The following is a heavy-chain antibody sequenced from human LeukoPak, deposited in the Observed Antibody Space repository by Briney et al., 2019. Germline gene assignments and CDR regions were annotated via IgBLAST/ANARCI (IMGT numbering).Heavy chain of an antibody. CDR2: IYTSGST. CDR1: GGSVSSYY. D-gene: IGHD6-6*01. Sequence: SETLSLTCTVSGGSVSSYYWSWIRQAPGKGLEWIGYIYTSGSTNYYPSLKSRVTISVDTSKNQFSLKLSSVTAADTAVYYCARLRVSIAARPDYYYYYMDVWGKGTTVTVSS. J-gene: IGHJ6*03. CDR3: ARLRVSIAARPDYYYYYMDV. V-gene: IGHV4-4*09.